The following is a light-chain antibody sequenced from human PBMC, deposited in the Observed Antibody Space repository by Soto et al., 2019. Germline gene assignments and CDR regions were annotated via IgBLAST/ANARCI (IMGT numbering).Light chain of an antibody. J-gene: IGLJ1*01. CDR2: EVS. V-gene: IGLV2-14*01. CDR3: SSTFV. Sequence: QSVLTQPASVYGSPGQSITISCTGTSSDVGGYNYVSWYQQFPGKAPKLMMYEVSNRPSGVSNRFSGSRSGNTASLTISGLQSEDEAEYTSSSTFVFGTGTKVTVL. CDR1: SSDVGGYNY.